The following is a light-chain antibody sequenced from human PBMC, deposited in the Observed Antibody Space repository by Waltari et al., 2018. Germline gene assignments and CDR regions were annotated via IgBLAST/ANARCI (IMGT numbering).Light chain of an antibody. CDR3: QQESKGSLT. Sequence: EIVLTQSPATLSLSPGERAILSCRASQSVTKRLAWYQQKPGQSPRLLIYDASSRATGIPDRFSGSGSGTEFTLIISSLEPEDGAVYFCQQESKGSLTFGGGTKVEIK. J-gene: IGKJ4*01. CDR2: DAS. V-gene: IGKV3-15*01. CDR1: QSVTKR.